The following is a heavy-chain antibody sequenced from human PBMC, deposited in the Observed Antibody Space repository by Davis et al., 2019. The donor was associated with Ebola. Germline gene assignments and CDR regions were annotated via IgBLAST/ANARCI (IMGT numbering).Heavy chain of an antibody. CDR2: IRSKANSYAT. J-gene: IGHJ6*02. CDR1: GFTFSGSA. Sequence: GESLKISCAASGFTFSGSAMHWVRQASGKGLEWVGRIRSKANSYATAYAASVKGRFTISRDDSKNTAYLQMNSLKTEDTAVYYCTTAPKGFYDSSGYYFFYYYGMDVWGQGTTVTVSS. CDR3: TTAPKGFYDSSGYYFFYYYGMDV. D-gene: IGHD3-22*01. V-gene: IGHV3-73*01.